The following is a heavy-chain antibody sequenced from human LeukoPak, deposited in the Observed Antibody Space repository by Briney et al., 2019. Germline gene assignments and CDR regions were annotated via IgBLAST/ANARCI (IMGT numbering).Heavy chain of an antibody. J-gene: IGHJ4*02. CDR3: ARDAPAFGFYSSSLGY. Sequence: PGGSLRLSCAASGFTFSSYWMSWVRQAPGKGLEWVAHIKQDGSEKYYVDSVKGRFTISRDTSKSTLYLQMTSLRAEDTAVYYCARDAPAFGFYSSSLGYWGQGTLVTVSS. CDR2: IKQDGSEK. CDR1: GFTFSSYW. V-gene: IGHV3-7*01. D-gene: IGHD6-6*01.